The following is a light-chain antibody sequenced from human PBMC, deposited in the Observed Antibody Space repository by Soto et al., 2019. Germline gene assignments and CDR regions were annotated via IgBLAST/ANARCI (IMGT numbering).Light chain of an antibody. CDR3: QQSDSSTGT. V-gene: IGKV3-20*01. Sequence: EVVLTQSPGTLSLSPGERATLSCRASQGVSSSDLAWYQHKPGQAPRLLIYGSSSRATGIPDRFSGSGSGTDFTLTISRLEPEDFAVYYCQQSDSSTGTFGQGTKVEI. CDR1: QGVSSSD. J-gene: IGKJ1*01. CDR2: GSS.